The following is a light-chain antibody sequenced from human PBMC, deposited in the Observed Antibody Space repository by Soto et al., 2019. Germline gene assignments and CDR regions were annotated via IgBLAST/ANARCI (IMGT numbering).Light chain of an antibody. CDR1: QTVSRYY. Sequence: VLTQSPATLSLSPGGRATLSCRASQTVSRYYLSWYQKRPGQPPRLLIYGASTRATGVPDRFSGSGSGADFTLTISSLQPEDFAVYYCQQALTFGGGTTV. J-gene: IGKJ4*01. CDR3: QQALT. V-gene: IGKV3D-7*01. CDR2: GAS.